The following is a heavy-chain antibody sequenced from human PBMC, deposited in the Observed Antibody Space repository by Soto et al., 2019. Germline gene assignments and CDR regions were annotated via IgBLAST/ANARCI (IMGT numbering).Heavy chain of an antibody. Sequence: GGSLRLSCAASGFTFSNYWMHWVRQAPGKGLEWVSRITNDGTGSSYADSVKGRFTISRDNAKNTLYLEMNSLRDEDTAVYFCARIAVGGTRAFDYWGQGTLVTVSS. D-gene: IGHD6-19*01. J-gene: IGHJ4*02. CDR1: GFTFSNYW. CDR2: ITNDGTGS. V-gene: IGHV3-74*01. CDR3: ARIAVGGTRAFDY.